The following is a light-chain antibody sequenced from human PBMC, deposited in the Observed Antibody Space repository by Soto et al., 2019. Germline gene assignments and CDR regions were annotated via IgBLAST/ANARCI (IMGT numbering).Light chain of an antibody. CDR1: QGIRND. J-gene: IGKJ2*01. Sequence: IQVTQAPCSLSAAVGDRVTITCRASQGIRNDLGWYQQKPGKAPKLLIYAASSLQSGVPSRFSGSGSGTDFTLTISSLQPEDFATYYCLQDYNYPYTFGQGTKVDIK. CDR3: LQDYNYPYT. V-gene: IGKV1-6*01. CDR2: AAS.